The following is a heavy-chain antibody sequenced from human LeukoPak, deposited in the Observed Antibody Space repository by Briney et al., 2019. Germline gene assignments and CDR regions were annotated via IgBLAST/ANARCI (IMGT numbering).Heavy chain of an antibody. Sequence: GGSLRLSCAASGFTFSSYSMNWVRQAPGKGLEWVSSISSSSSYIYYADSVKGRFTISRDNAKNSLYLQMNSLRAEDTAVYYCARRDYGSRRGYYFDYWGQGTLVTVSS. D-gene: IGHD3-10*01. CDR2: ISSSSSYI. V-gene: IGHV3-21*01. CDR1: GFTFSSYS. CDR3: ARRDYGSRRGYYFDY. J-gene: IGHJ4*02.